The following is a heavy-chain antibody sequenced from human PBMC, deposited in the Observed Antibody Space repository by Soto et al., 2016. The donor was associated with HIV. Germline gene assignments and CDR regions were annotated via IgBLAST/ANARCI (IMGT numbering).Heavy chain of an antibody. CDR1: GYTFTGYY. J-gene: IGHJ3*02. D-gene: IGHD1-26*01. CDR2: INPNSGGT. CDR3: ARGLVGAYTAGRAFDI. Sequence: QVQLVQSGAEVKKPGASVKVSCKASGYTFTGYYMHWVRQAPGQGLEWMGWINPNSGGTNYAQKFQGRVTMTRDTSISTAYMELSRLRSDDTAVYYCARGLVGAYTAGRAFDIWGQGTMVTVSS. V-gene: IGHV1-2*02.